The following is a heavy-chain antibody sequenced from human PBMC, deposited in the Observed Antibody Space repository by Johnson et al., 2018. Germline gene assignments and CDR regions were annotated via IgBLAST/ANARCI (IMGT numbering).Heavy chain of an antibody. D-gene: IGHD6-19*01. V-gene: IGHV3-9*01. CDR2: ISWNSGSI. CDR1: GFTFDDYA. CDR3: ASDKVAGGSYYYYYYMDV. J-gene: IGHJ6*03. Sequence: VQLVQSGGGLVQPGRSLRLSCAASGFTFDDYAMHWVRQAPGKGLEWVSGISWNSGSIGYADSVKGRFTISRDNAKNSLYLQMNSLRAEDTAVYYCASDKVAGGSYYYYYYMDVWGKGTTVTVSS.